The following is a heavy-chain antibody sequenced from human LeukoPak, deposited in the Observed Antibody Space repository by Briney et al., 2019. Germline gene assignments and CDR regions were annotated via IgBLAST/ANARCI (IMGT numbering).Heavy chain of an antibody. J-gene: IGHJ5*02. Sequence: EASVKVSCKASGYSFIGYYMHWVRQAPGQGLEWMGWINPNSGGTNYAQKFQGRVTMTRDTSISTAYMELSRLRSDDTAVYYCARKVVVVVASWNWFDPWGQGTLVTVSS. CDR1: GYSFIGYY. CDR2: INPNSGGT. D-gene: IGHD2-15*01. CDR3: ARKVVVVVASWNWFDP. V-gene: IGHV1-2*02.